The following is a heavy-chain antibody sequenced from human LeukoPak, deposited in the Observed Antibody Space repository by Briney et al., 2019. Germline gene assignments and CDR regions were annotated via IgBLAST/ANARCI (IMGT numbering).Heavy chain of an antibody. CDR2: ARNKANSYTT. J-gene: IGHJ4*02. CDR3: AKEAPHCSSTSCYVEF. V-gene: IGHV3-72*01. D-gene: IGHD2-2*01. Sequence: PGGSLRLSCAASGFTFSDHYMDWVRQAPGKGLEWVGRARNKANSYTTEYAASVKDRFTISRDDSENSLYLQMNSLKTEDTAVYYCAKEAPHCSSTSCYVEFWGQGTLVTVSS. CDR1: GFTFSDHY.